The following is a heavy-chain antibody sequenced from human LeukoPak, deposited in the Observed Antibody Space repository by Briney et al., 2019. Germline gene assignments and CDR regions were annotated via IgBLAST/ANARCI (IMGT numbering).Heavy chain of an antibody. V-gene: IGHV3-30*02. CDR2: IRYDGSNK. CDR1: GFTFSSYG. D-gene: IGHD3-9*01. CDR3: AKEGLRYFDWYYYYGMDV. Sequence: PGGSLRLSCAASGFTFSSYGMDWVRQAPGKGLEWVAFIRYDGSNKYYADSVKGRFTISRDNSKNTLYLQMNSLRAEDTAVYYCAKEGLRYFDWYYYYGMDVWGQGTTVTVSS. J-gene: IGHJ6*02.